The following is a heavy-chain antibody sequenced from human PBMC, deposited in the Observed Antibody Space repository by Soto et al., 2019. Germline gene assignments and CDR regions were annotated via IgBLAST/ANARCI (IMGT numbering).Heavy chain of an antibody. V-gene: IGHV3-33*01. CDR3: AREATYGDNLSYYYGMDI. CDR1: GFTFSSYG. CDR2: IWYDGSNK. J-gene: IGHJ6*02. D-gene: IGHD4-17*01. Sequence: GGSLRLSCAASGFTFSSYGMHWVRQAPGKGLEWVAVIWYDGSNKYYADSVKGRFTISRDNSKNTLYLQMNSLRAEDTAVYYCAREATYGDNLSYYYGMDIWGQGTTVTVSS.